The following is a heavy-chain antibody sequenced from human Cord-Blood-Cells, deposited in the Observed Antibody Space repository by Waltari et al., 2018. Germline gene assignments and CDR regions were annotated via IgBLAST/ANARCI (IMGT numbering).Heavy chain of an antibody. J-gene: IGHJ4*02. CDR1: GYPFTGYY. CDR2: INPNSGGT. V-gene: IGHV1-2*04. CDR3: ARAEGAGDGFDY. D-gene: IGHD7-27*01. Sequence: QVQLVQSGAEVKKPGASVKVSCQASGYPFTGYYLHWVRTAPGQGLGWMGWINPNSGGTNYAQKFQGWVTMTRDTSISTAYMELSRLRSDDTAVYYCARAEGAGDGFDYWGQGTLVTVSS.